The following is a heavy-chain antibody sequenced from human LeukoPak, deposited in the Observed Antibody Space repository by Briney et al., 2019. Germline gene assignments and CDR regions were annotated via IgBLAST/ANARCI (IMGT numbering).Heavy chain of an antibody. CDR1: GFTFSSYG. V-gene: IGHV3-30*02. J-gene: IGHJ4*02. CDR2: IRYDGSNK. CDR3: ARDLRTDSSFSPFDY. Sequence: PGGSLRLSCAASGFTFSSYGMHWVRQAPGKGLEWVAFIRYDGSNKYYADSVKGRFTISRDNSKNSLYLQMNSLRAEDTAVYYCARDLRTDSSFSPFDYWGQGTLVTVSS. D-gene: IGHD3/OR15-3a*01.